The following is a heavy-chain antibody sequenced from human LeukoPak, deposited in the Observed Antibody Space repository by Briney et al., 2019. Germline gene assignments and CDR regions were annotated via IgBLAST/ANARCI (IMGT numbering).Heavy chain of an antibody. CDR1: GFTLSSNW. D-gene: IGHD6-19*01. Sequence: GGSLRLSCAASGFTLSSNWMSWARNAPGKGLEWVSLISWDGGRTHYRDSVEGRFTISRDNSKDSLYLQMNTLRSEDTALYYCAKGTEHRNPRTHSVSGWNYYYYHYMDVWGKGTTVTVSS. CDR2: ISWDGGRT. J-gene: IGHJ6*03. V-gene: IGHV3-43*01. CDR3: AKGTEHRNPRTHSVSGWNYYYYHYMDV.